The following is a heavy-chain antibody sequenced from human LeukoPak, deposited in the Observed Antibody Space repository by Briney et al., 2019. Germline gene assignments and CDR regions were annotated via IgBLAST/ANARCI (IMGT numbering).Heavy chain of an antibody. V-gene: IGHV1-69*05. J-gene: IGHJ4*02. D-gene: IGHD3-22*01. CDR1: GGTFSSYA. CDR2: IIPIFGTA. CDR3: ARTTYYYDSSGPFDY. Sequence: SVKVSCKASGGTFSSYAISWVRQAPGQGLEWMGRIIPIFGTANYAQKFQGRVTITTDESTSTAYMELSNLRSEDTAVYYCARTTYYYDSSGPFDYWGQGTLVTVSS.